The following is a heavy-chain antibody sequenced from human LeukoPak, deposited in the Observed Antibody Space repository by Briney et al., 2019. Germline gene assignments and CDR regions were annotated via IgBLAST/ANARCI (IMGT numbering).Heavy chain of an antibody. D-gene: IGHD6-19*01. CDR2: ISAYNGNT. V-gene: IGHV1-18*01. J-gene: IGHJ3*02. Sequence: ASVKVSCKASGYTFTGYGISWARQAPGQGLEWMGWISAYNGNTNYAQKLQGRVTMTTDTSTGTAYMELRSLRSDDTAVYYCARDRKQWLTIADAFDIWGQGTMVTVSS. CDR3: ARDRKQWLTIADAFDI. CDR1: GYTFTGYG.